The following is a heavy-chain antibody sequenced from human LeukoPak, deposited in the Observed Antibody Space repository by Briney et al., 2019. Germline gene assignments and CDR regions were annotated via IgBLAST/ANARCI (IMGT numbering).Heavy chain of an antibody. D-gene: IGHD4-23*01. CDR3: ATFSYGGNAGGSVGY. CDR1: GFTFSSYS. Sequence: GGSLRLSCAASGFTFSSYSMNWVRQAPGKGLEWVAFIRYDGSNKYYADSVKGRFTISRDTSKNTVYLQMNSLRPEDTAMYYCATFSYGGNAGGSVGYWGQGTLVTVSS. CDR2: IRYDGSNK. V-gene: IGHV3-30*02. J-gene: IGHJ4*02.